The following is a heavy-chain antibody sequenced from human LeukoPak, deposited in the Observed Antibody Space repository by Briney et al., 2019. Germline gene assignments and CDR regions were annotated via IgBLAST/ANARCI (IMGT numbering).Heavy chain of an antibody. V-gene: IGHV4-61*08. Sequence: SQTLSLTCTVSGGSISSGDYYWSWIRQPPGKGLEWIGYIYYSGSTNYNPSLKSRVTISVDTSKNQFSLKLSSVTAADTAVYYCARDEAAMVPFFDYWGQGTLVTVSS. CDR1: GGSISSGDYY. CDR2: IYYSGST. D-gene: IGHD3-10*01. J-gene: IGHJ4*02. CDR3: ARDEAAMVPFFDY.